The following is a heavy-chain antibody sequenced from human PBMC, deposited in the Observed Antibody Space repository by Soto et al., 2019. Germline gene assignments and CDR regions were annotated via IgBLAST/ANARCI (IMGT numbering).Heavy chain of an antibody. D-gene: IGHD2-15*01. V-gene: IGHV3-74*01. CDR3: ARDKDRRNWFDP. CDR2: INSDGSST. CDR1: GFTFSSYW. J-gene: IGHJ5*02. Sequence: GESLKISCAASGFTFSSYWMHWVHQAPGKGLVWVSRINSDGSSTSYADSVKGRFTISRDNAKNTLYLQMNSLRAEDTAVYYCARDKDRRNWFDPWGQGTLVTVSS.